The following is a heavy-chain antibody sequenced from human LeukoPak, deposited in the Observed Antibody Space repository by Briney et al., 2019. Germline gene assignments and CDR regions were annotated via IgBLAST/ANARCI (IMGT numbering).Heavy chain of an antibody. CDR1: GGSVSSGSYY. D-gene: IGHD6-19*01. J-gene: IGHJ4*02. V-gene: IGHV4-61*01. CDR3: ATIDSGY. CDR2: IYYSGST. Sequence: SETLSLTCTVSGGSVSSGSYYWSWIRQPPGTGLEWIGYIYYSGSTNYNPSLKSRVTISVDTSKNQFSLKLSSVTAADTAVYYCATIDSGYWGQGTLVTVSS.